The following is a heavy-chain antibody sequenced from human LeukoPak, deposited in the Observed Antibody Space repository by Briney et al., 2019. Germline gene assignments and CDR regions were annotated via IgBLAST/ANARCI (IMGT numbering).Heavy chain of an antibody. V-gene: IGHV4-59*05. D-gene: IGHD6-6*01. CDR3: ARQGAIAARSLDY. CDR1: GGSISSYY. Sequence: SETLSLTCTVSGGSISSYYWSWIRQPAGKGLEWIGSIYYSGSTYYNPSLKSRVTISVDTSKNQFSLKLSSVTAADTAVYYCARQGAIAARSLDYWGQGTLVTVSS. J-gene: IGHJ4*02. CDR2: IYYSGST.